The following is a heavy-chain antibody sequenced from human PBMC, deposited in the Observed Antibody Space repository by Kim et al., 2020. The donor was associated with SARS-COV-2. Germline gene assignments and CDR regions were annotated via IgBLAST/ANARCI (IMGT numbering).Heavy chain of an antibody. Sequence: RFQGRVTITADESTGTAYMRLGSLRSEDTAVYYCARGYSSGWPTAYYFDYWGQGTLVTVSS. CDR3: ARGYSSGWPTAYYFDY. V-gene: IGHV1-69*01. J-gene: IGHJ4*02. D-gene: IGHD6-19*01.